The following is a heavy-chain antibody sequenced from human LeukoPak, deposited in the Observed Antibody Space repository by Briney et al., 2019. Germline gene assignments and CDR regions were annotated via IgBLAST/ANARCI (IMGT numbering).Heavy chain of an antibody. CDR2: IYYSGST. CDR1: GGSISSYY. J-gene: IGHJ2*01. Sequence: SETLSLTCTVSGGSISSYYWSWIRQPPGKGLEWIGYIYYSGSTNYNPSLKGRVTISVDTSKNQFSLKLSSVTAADTAVYYCARPNCSSTSCYNWYFDLWGRGTLVTVSS. V-gene: IGHV4-59*08. CDR3: ARPNCSSTSCYNWYFDL. D-gene: IGHD2-2*02.